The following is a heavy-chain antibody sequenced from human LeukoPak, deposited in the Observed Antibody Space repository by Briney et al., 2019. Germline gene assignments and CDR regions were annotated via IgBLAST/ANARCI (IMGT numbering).Heavy chain of an antibody. Sequence: SETLSLTCTVSGGSISSYYWSWIRQPPGKGLEWIGYIYYSGSTNYNPSLKSRVTISVDTSKNQFSLKLSSVTAADTAVYYCAREDYDILTGYFTGFDYWGQGTLVTVSS. CDR2: IYYSGST. V-gene: IGHV4-59*01. D-gene: IGHD3-9*01. CDR3: AREDYDILTGYFTGFDY. J-gene: IGHJ4*02. CDR1: GGSISSYY.